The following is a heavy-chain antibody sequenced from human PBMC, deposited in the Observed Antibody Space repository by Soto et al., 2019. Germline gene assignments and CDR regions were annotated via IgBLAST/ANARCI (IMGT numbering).Heavy chain of an antibody. V-gene: IGHV1-3*01. Sequence: ASVKVSCKASGYTFTSYAMHWVRQAPGQRLEWMGWINAGNGNTKYSQKFQGRVTITRDTSASTAYMELSSLRSEDTAVYYCARDTVDGDYYYYYYMDVWGKGTTVTVSS. J-gene: IGHJ6*03. CDR3: ARDTVDGDYYYYYYMDV. CDR1: GYTFTSYA. CDR2: INAGNGNT. D-gene: IGHD4-17*01.